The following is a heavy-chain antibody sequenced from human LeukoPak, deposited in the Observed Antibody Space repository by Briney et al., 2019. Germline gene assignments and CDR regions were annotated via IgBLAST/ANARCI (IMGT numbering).Heavy chain of an antibody. CDR1: GFTFSDYY. Sequence: GSLRLSCAASGFTFSDYYMSWIRQAPGKGLEWVSYISSSSSYTNYADSVKGRFNISRDNAKNSLYLQMNSLRAEDTAVYYCARHLTAAGTSEVDYWGQGTLVTVSS. V-gene: IGHV3-11*03. CDR2: ISSSSSYT. D-gene: IGHD6-13*01. CDR3: ARHLTAAGTSEVDY. J-gene: IGHJ4*02.